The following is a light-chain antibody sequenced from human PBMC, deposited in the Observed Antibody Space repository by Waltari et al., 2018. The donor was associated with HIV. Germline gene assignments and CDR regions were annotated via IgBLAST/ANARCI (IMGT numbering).Light chain of an antibody. CDR2: GVS. CDR1: QSVGTN. J-gene: IGKJ1*01. V-gene: IGKV3-15*01. CDR3: QQYNNWPPWT. Sequence: EMVATQSPASVSVSPWGRAPLPCSASQSVGTNLAWYHQRPGQAPRLLIYGVSTRATDIPARFSGSGSGTDFTLTINSLQSEDSAVYYCQQYNNWPPWTFGQGTKVEI.